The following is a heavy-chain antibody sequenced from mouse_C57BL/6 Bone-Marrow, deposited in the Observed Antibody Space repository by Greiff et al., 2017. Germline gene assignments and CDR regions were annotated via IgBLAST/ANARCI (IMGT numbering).Heavy chain of an antibody. CDR2: IDPSDSYT. CDR1: GYTFTSYW. V-gene: IGHV1-50*01. Sequence: QVQLQQPGAELVKPGASVKLSCKASGYTFTSYWMQWVKQRPGQGLEWIGEIDPSDSYTNYNQKFKGKATLTVDTSSSPAYMQRSSLTSEDSAVSYCARDYYGSSMFAYWGQGTLVTVSA. J-gene: IGHJ3*01. D-gene: IGHD1-1*01. CDR3: ARDYYGSSMFAY.